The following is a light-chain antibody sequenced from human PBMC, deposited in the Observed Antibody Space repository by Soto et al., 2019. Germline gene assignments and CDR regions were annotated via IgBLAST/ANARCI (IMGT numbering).Light chain of an antibody. CDR2: LNSDGSH. Sequence: QPVLTQSPSASASLGASVKLTCTLSSGHSSYAIAWHQQRPEKGPRYLMKLNSDGSHSKGDGIPDRFSGSSSGAERYLTISSLQSEDEAVYYCQTWGTDILAVFGGGTQLTVL. V-gene: IGLV4-69*01. CDR3: QTWGTDILAV. CDR1: SGHSSYA. J-gene: IGLJ7*01.